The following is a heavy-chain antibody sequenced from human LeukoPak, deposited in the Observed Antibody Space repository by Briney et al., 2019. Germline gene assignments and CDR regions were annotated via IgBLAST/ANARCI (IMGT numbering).Heavy chain of an antibody. Sequence: GGSLRLSCAASGFTFSSYEMNWVRQAPGKWLEWVSYISSSGSTIYYADSVKGRFTISRDNAKNSLYLQMTSLRAEDTAVYYCARGAHYYDSSGYFYFQHWGQGTLVTVSS. D-gene: IGHD3-22*01. CDR3: ARGAHYYDSSGYFYFQH. V-gene: IGHV3-48*03. CDR1: GFTFSSYE. J-gene: IGHJ1*01. CDR2: ISSSGSTI.